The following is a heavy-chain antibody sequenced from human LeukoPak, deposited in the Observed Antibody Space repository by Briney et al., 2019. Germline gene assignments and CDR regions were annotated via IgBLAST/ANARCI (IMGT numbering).Heavy chain of an antibody. V-gene: IGHV1-18*01. Sequence: GSSVNVSCKASGYTFTSYGISWVRQAPGQGLEWMGWISAYNGNTNHAQKLQGRVTMTTDTSTSTADMELRSLRSDGTAVYYCAREVSPSAFDIWGQGTMVTVSS. CDR1: GYTFTSYG. CDR2: ISAYNGNT. CDR3: AREVSPSAFDI. J-gene: IGHJ3*02.